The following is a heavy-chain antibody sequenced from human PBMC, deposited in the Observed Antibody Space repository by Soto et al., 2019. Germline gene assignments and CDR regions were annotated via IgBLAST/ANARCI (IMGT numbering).Heavy chain of an antibody. D-gene: IGHD4-4*01. CDR2: ISSSSSYT. J-gene: IGHJ4*02. V-gene: IGHV3-11*06. Sequence: TGGSLRLSCAACGFTFSDYYMSWIRQAPGKGLEWVSYISSSSSYTNYADSVKGRFTIPRDNAKNSLYLQMNSPRAEDTAVFYCARAKGTTGKVDYWGQGTLVTVSS. CDR1: GFTFSDYY. CDR3: ARAKGTTGKVDY.